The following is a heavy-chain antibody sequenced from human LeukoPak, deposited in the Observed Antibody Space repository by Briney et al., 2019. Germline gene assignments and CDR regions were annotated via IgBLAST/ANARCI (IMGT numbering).Heavy chain of an antibody. CDR3: ATSAPNNYGGNSREDAFDI. V-gene: IGHV1-24*01. CDR1: GYTLTELS. CDR2: FDPEDGET. J-gene: IGHJ3*02. Sequence: ASVKVSCKASGYTLTELSMHWVRQAPGKGLEWMGGFDPEDGETIYAQKFQGRVTMTEDTSTDTAYMELSSLRSEDTAVYYCATSAPNNYGGNSREDAFDIWGQGTMVTVSS. D-gene: IGHD4-23*01.